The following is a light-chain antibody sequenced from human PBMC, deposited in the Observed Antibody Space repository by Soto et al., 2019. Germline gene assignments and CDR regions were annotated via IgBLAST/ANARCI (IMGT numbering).Light chain of an antibody. CDR1: QSVSSY. J-gene: IGKJ4*01. V-gene: IGKV1-39*01. CDR2: EAS. Sequence: DIQMTQSPSPLSASVGDRVDITCRTSQSVSSYLNWYQAKPGKAPKLLIYEASSLESGVPSRFSGSGSGTDFTLTISSLQPEDFATYYCQQSYSTPLTFGGGTKVDIK. CDR3: QQSYSTPLT.